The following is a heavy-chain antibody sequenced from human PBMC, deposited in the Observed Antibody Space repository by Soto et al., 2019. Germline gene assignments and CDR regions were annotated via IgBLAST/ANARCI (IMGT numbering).Heavy chain of an antibody. CDR2: INHSGST. J-gene: IGHJ4*02. CDR3: ARLSPYSGYDYDY. CDR1: GGSFSGHY. D-gene: IGHD5-12*01. V-gene: IGHV4-34*01. Sequence: SETLSLTCAVYGGSFSGHYWSWIRQPPGKGLEWIGEINHSGSTDYNPSLKSRVTISVDTSKNQFSLKLSSVTAADTAVYYCARLSPYSGYDYDYWGQGTLVTVSS.